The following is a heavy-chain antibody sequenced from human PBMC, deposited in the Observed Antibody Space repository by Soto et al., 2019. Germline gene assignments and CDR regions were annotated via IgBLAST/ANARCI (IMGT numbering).Heavy chain of an antibody. D-gene: IGHD3-10*01. CDR1: GFTFSSYA. Sequence: EVQLLESGGGLVQPGGSLRLSCAASGFTFSSYAMSWVRQAPGKGLEWVSAISGSGGSTYYADSVKGRFTISRDNSKNTLYLQMNSLRAEDTAVYYCARDLAQYYYGSGIGYWGQGTLVTVSS. V-gene: IGHV3-23*01. CDR3: ARDLAQYYYGSGIGY. J-gene: IGHJ4*02. CDR2: ISGSGGST.